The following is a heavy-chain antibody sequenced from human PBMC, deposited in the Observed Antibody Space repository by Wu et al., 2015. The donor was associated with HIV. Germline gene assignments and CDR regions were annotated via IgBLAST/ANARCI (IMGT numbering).Heavy chain of an antibody. Sequence: QVHLVQSGAEVKKPGASVKVSCKASGYTFTSYGISWVRQAPGQGLEWMGWISAYNGNTNYAQKLQGRVTMTTDTSTSTAYMELRSLRSDDTAVYYCARDSPITRGAAGILFSVVSFDIWGQGTMVTVSS. CDR1: GYTFTSYG. D-gene: IGHD6-13*01. V-gene: IGHV1-18*01. CDR3: ARDSPITRGAAGILFSVVSFDI. J-gene: IGHJ3*02. CDR2: ISAYNGNT.